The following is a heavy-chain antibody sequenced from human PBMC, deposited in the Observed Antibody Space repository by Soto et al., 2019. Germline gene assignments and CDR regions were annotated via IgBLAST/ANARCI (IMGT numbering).Heavy chain of an antibody. CDR2: INHSGST. Sequence: SETLSLTCAVYGGSFSGYYWSWIRQPPGKGLEWIGEINHSGSTNYNPSLKSRVTISVDTSKNQFSLKLSSVTAADTAVYYCARLEWLRYHYYYGMDVWGQGTTVTVSS. CDR3: ARLEWLRYHYYYGMDV. J-gene: IGHJ6*02. V-gene: IGHV4-34*01. CDR1: GGSFSGYY. D-gene: IGHD5-12*01.